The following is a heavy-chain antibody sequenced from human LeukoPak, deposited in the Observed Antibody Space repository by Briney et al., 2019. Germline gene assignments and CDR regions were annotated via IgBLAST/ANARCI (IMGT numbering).Heavy chain of an antibody. V-gene: IGHV3-30-3*01. CDR2: ISFDGNNV. D-gene: IGHD1-26*01. J-gene: IGHJ4*02. CDR1: GFTFSTCA. CDR3: ARDPHSGNYEIDD. Sequence: GGSLRLSCAASGFTFSTCAMHWVRQAPDMGLEWLAMISFDGNNVNHADSVKGRFTISRDNSKNTLYLQMNSLRPEDTALYYCARDPHSGNYEIDDWGQGTLVTVSS.